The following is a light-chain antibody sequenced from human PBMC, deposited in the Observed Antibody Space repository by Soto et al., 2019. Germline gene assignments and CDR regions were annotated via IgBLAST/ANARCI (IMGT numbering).Light chain of an antibody. V-gene: IGLV2-14*03. Sequence: LTEPGSVSACPGQSMTISYTETSSDVGAYDFVSWYQQHPDKAPKLMIYEVSNRPSGVSNRFSGSKSVNTATLTISGLQAEDEAAYYCSSYTSSSARVFGTGTRSPS. CDR1: SSDVGAYDF. J-gene: IGLJ1*01. CDR2: EVS. CDR3: SSYTSSSARV.